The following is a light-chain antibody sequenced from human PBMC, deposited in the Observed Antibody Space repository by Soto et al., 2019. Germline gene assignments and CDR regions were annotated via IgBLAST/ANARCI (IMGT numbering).Light chain of an antibody. CDR1: SSDVGSYSR. Sequence: QSALTQHPSVSGSPGQSGTISCTGTSSDVGSYSRVSWYQQPPGTAPKLMIYEVSYRPSGVPDRFSGSKSGNTASLTISGLQAEDEADYYGSSYTSSSTFVFGTGTGSPS. J-gene: IGLJ1*01. CDR3: SSYTSSSTFV. V-gene: IGLV2-18*02. CDR2: EVS.